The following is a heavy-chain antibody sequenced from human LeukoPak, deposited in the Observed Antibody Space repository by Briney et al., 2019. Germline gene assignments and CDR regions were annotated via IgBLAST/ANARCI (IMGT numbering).Heavy chain of an antibody. CDR2: ISSSGSTI. Sequence: TGGSLRLSCAASGFTFSDYYMSWIRQAPGKGLEWVSYISSSGSTIYYADSVKGRFTISRNNAKNLLYLQMNSLRAEDTAVYYCARNPDAGTVDYWGQGILVTVSS. CDR1: GFTFSDYY. CDR3: ARNPDAGTVDY. D-gene: IGHD6-13*01. V-gene: IGHV3-11*04. J-gene: IGHJ4*02.